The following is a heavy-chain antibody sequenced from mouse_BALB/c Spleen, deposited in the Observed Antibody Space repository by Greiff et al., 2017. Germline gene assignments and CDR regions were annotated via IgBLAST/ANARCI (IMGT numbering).Heavy chain of an antibody. V-gene: IGHV1-5*01. CDR3: TRTTATDYFDY. CDR2: IYPGNSDT. Sequence: VHVKQSGTVLARPGASVKMSCKASGYSFTSYWMHWVKQRPGQGLEWIGAIYPGNSDTSYNQKFKGKAKLTAVTSASTAYMELSSLTNEDSAVYYCTRTTATDYFDYWGQGTTLTVSS. J-gene: IGHJ2*01. CDR1: GYSFTSYW. D-gene: IGHD1-2*01.